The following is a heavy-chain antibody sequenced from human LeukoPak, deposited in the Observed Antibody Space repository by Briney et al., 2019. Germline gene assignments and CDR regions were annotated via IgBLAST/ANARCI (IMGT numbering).Heavy chain of an antibody. D-gene: IGHD3-16*01. V-gene: IGHV3-53*01. J-gene: IGHJ6*03. CDR3: VRGRGAYYFYMDV. CDR2: IYSGGST. CDR1: GFTVSSTY. Sequence: QSGGSLRLSCAASGFTVSSTYMSWVRQAPGKGLEWVSVIYSGGSTYYSDSVKGRFTISRDNSKNTLFLQMNSLRAEDTAVYYCVRGRGAYYFYMDVWGKGTTVTVSS.